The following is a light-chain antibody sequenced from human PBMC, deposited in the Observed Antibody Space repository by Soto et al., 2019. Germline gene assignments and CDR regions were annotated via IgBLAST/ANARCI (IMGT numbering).Light chain of an antibody. CDR1: QGLVYSDGSIY. J-gene: IGKJ5*01. CDR2: TVS. Sequence: DGVMTQSPLSLLFTLGQPASSSCSSSQGLVYSDGSIYLNWFQQRPGQSPRRLIYTVSNRDYGVPDRFSGSGSGTDFTLKISRVEAEDVGFYYCMPGTHWPITFGQGTRLDIK. CDR3: MPGTHWPIT. V-gene: IGKV2-30*01.